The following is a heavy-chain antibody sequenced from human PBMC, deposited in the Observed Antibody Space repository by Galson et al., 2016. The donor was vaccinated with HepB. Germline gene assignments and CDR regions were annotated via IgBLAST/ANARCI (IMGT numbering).Heavy chain of an antibody. CDR1: GFTFSAYA. Sequence: SLRLSCAASGFTFSAYAMTWVRQAPGKGLEWVSGISGSSVTINYADSVQGRFTISRDNSRNTLYLQINSLRAEDTAIYYCAKHPAKGTVDYSDYWGPGTLVTVSS. CDR3: AKHPAKGTVDYSDY. D-gene: IGHD1-26*01. J-gene: IGHJ4*02. V-gene: IGHV3-23*01. CDR2: ISGSSVTI.